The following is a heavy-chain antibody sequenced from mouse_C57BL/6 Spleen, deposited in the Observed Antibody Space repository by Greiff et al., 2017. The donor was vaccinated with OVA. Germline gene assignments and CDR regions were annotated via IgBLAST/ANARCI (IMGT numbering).Heavy chain of an antibody. J-gene: IGHJ2*01. CDR1: GYTFTDYY. V-gene: IGHV1-19*01. CDR3: ARRGGDYGKNYFDY. Sequence: EVQLQQSGPVLVKPGASVKMSCKASGYTFTDYYMNWVKQSHGKSLEWIGVINPYNGGTSYNQKFKGKATLTVDQSSSTAYMELNSLTSEDSAVYYCARRGGDYGKNYFDYWGQGTTLTVSS. D-gene: IGHD1-1*01. CDR2: INPYNGGT.